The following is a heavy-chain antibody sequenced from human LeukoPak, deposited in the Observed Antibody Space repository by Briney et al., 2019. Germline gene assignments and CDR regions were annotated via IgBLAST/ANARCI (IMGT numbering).Heavy chain of an antibody. CDR3: ARDEYDILTDYDY. CDR2: IGTTGSYI. J-gene: IGHJ4*02. D-gene: IGHD3-9*01. CDR1: GFTFSNYS. Sequence: GESLRLSCAASGFTFSNYSMNWVRQAPGKGLEWVSSIGTTGSYIFYADSVKGRFTISRDNAKNTLYLQMNSLRAEDTAVYYCARDEYDILTDYDYWGQGILVTVSS. V-gene: IGHV3-21*01.